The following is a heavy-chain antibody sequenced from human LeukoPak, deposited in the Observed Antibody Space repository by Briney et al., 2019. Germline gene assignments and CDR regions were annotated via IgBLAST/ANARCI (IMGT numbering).Heavy chain of an antibody. D-gene: IGHD2-21*01. CDR2: ISGTGGAT. CDR3: VKDPRDTYGTNWFVS. V-gene: IGHV3-23*01. Sequence: GGSLTLSCVASGFSFGNYAMSWVRQAPGKGLQWVSQISGTGGATWYAGFARDRFTISRDNSKKTLYLQMSGLRVEDTAMYYCVKDPRDTYGTNWFVSWGQGTLLIVSS. CDR1: GFSFGNYA. J-gene: IGHJ5*01.